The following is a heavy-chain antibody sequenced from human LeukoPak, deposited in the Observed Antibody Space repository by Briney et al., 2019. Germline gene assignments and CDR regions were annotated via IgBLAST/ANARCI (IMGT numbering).Heavy chain of an antibody. CDR3: ARVNYYDSSGSFDY. CDR2: INAGNGNT. D-gene: IGHD3-22*01. J-gene: IGHJ4*02. V-gene: IGHV1-3*01. CDR1: GYTFTSYA. Sequence: GASVKVSCKASGYTFTSYAMHWVRQAPGQRLEWMGWINAGNGNTKYLQKFQGRVTITRDTSASTVYMEMSSLRSEDTAVYHCARVNYYDSSGSFDYWGQGTLVTVSS.